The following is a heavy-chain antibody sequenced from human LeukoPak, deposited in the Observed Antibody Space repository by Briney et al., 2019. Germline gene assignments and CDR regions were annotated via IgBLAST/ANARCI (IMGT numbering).Heavy chain of an antibody. Sequence: PGGSLRLSCAASRVTFSGSAIHWGRQASGKGLGWVGRIRSKANSYTTSSAASVKGSFTISRDDTKNTAYLQMNSMKTEDTAVYYCTRDYGVLFDYWGQGTLVTVSS. V-gene: IGHV3-73*01. J-gene: IGHJ4*02. CDR1: RVTFSGSA. D-gene: IGHD4-17*01. CDR2: IRSKANSYTT. CDR3: TRDYGVLFDY.